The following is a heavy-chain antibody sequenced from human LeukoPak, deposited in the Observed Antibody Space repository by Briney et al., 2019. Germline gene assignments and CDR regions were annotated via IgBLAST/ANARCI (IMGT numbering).Heavy chain of an antibody. J-gene: IGHJ5*02. Sequence: ASVKVSCKASGGTFSSYAISWVRQAPGQGLEWMGGIIPIFGTANYAQKFQGRVTITADKSTSTAYMELSSLRSEDTAVYYCARGHGAAAGGNWFDPWGQGTLVTVSS. CDR1: GGTFSSYA. CDR2: IIPIFGTA. V-gene: IGHV1-69*06. D-gene: IGHD6-13*01. CDR3: ARGHGAAAGGNWFDP.